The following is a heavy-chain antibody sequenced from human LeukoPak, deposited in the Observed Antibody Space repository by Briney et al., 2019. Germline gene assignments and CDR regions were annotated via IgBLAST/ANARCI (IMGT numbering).Heavy chain of an antibody. V-gene: IGHV3-23*01. CDR2: ISGSGGST. D-gene: IGHD2-2*01. J-gene: IGHJ3*02. CDR3: ARDDIVVVPAENPWDAFDI. CDR1: GFTFSSYA. Sequence: GGSLRLSCAASGFTFSSYAMSWVRQAPGKGLEWVSAISGSGGSTYYADSVKGRFTISRDNAKNSLYLQMNSLRAEDTAVYYCARDDIVVVPAENPWDAFDIWGQGTMVTVSS.